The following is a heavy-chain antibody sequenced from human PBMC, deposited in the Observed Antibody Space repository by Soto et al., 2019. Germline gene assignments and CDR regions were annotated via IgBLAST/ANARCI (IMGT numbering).Heavy chain of an antibody. CDR3: ARRERAAGTDWWFDP. D-gene: IGHD6-13*01. Sequence: QLQLQESGPGLVKPSETLSLTCTVSGGSISSSSFHWGWIRQPPGKGLEWIGWIYYSGSTYYSPSLKGRATRSVDTSKNQFSLKLSSVTAADAAVYYGARRERAAGTDWWFDPWGQGTLVTVSS. CDR2: IYYSGST. CDR1: GGSISSSSFH. V-gene: IGHV4-39*01. J-gene: IGHJ5*02.